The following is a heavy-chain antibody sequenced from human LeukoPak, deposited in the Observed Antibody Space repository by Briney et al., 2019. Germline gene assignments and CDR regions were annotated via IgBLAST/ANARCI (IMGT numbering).Heavy chain of an antibody. CDR1: GFTFSDYW. CDR2: ISSSGSTI. D-gene: IGHD3-10*02. Sequence: PGGSLRLSCAVSGFTFSDYWMSWVRQAPGKGLEWVSYISSSGSTIYYADSVKGRFTISRDNAKNSLYLQMTSLRAEDTAVYYCAELGITMIGGVWGKGTTVTISS. V-gene: IGHV3-11*04. CDR3: AELGITMIGGV. J-gene: IGHJ6*04.